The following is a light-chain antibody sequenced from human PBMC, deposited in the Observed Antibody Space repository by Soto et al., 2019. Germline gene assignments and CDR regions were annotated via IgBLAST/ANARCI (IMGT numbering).Light chain of an antibody. Sequence: QSALTQPRSVSGSPGQSVTICCTGTSSDIGGYNYVSWYQQHPGKAPKLMIYDVIKRPSGVPDRFSGSKSGNTASLTIYGLQAEDEADYYCCSYAGSYTHVFGTGTKLTVL. CDR2: DVI. CDR1: SSDIGGYNY. V-gene: IGLV2-11*01. J-gene: IGLJ1*01. CDR3: CSYAGSYTHV.